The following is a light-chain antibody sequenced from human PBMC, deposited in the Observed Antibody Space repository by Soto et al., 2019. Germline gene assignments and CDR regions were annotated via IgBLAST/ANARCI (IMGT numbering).Light chain of an antibody. CDR1: GNDVGGFNS. Sequence: QSVLTQPASVSGSPGQSITISCTGTGNDVGGFNSVSWYQQHPGKAPKLMIYEVVNRPSGVSNRFSGSKSGNTASLTISGLQAEDEADYYCCSFTSSITYVFGSGTKLTVL. CDR2: EVV. J-gene: IGLJ1*01. CDR3: CSFTSSITYV. V-gene: IGLV2-14*01.